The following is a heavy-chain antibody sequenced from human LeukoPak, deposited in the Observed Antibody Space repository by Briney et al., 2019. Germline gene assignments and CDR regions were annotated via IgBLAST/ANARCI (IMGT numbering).Heavy chain of an antibody. CDR2: ISGSGSKT. CDR3: ARDSPPDY. Sequence: GGSLRLSCAASGFAFTSSGMSWLRQAPGKGLEWVSGISGSGSKTYYADSVKGRFTISRDNAKNSLYLQMNSLRAEDTAVYYCARDSPPDYWGRGTLVTVSS. D-gene: IGHD1-14*01. J-gene: IGHJ4*02. V-gene: IGHV3-23*01. CDR1: GFAFTSSG.